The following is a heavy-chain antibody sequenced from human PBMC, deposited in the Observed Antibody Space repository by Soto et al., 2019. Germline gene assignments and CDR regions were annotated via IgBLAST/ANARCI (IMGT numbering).Heavy chain of an antibody. CDR1: GFTFSDYY. Sequence: GGSLRLSCAASGFTFSDYYMSWIRQAPGKGLQWVSAITSSGSSTYYADSVKGRFTISRDNSKNTLYLQMNGLRAEDTAVYYCAKEGGPYCTSTNCRLNYDYWGQGTLVTVSS. J-gene: IGHJ4*02. CDR2: ITSSGSST. V-gene: IGHV3-23*01. CDR3: AKEGGPYCTSTNCRLNYDY. D-gene: IGHD2-2*01.